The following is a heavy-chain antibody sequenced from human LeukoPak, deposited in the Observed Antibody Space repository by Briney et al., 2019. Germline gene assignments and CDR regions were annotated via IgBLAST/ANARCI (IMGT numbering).Heavy chain of an antibody. CDR2: IHSDGTT. J-gene: IGHJ4*02. Sequence: SETLSLTCSVSGGSLTNYYWGWIRQPPGKGLEFIGYIHSDGTTNYDSSLQSRVAISLDTSKIQFSLRLYSVTAADTAVFYCARENSGSYREFDYWGQGTLVTVSS. D-gene: IGHD1-26*01. CDR1: GGSLTNYY. V-gene: IGHV4-59*12. CDR3: ARENSGSYREFDY.